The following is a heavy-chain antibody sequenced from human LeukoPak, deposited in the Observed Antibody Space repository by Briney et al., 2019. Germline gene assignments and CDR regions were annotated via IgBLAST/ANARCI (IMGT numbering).Heavy chain of an antibody. Sequence: GGSLRLSCAASGFTFSSYWMHWVRQAPGKGLVWVSRIIADGSSTAYADSVKGRFTISRDNAKNTLYLQMNSLRAEDTAVYYCARRYCSNTSCPGYFDYWGQGTLVTVSA. V-gene: IGHV3-74*03. CDR1: GFTFSSYW. CDR2: IIADGSST. CDR3: ARRYCSNTSCPGYFDY. J-gene: IGHJ4*02. D-gene: IGHD2-2*01.